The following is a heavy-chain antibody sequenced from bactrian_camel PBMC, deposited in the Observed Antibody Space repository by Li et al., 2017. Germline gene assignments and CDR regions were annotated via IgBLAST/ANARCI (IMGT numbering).Heavy chain of an antibody. CDR2: VTIRDGDL. V-gene: IGHV3S1*01. Sequence: HVQLVESGGASVQAGGSLRLSCAAPGWVLSAYCMGWFRRPPGKEREGVAAVTIRDGDLDYADSVRGRFTISQDNAENTLFLHMNSLKPEDTAMYYCAAKLYCYSGPLIPASYNYWGQGTQVTVS. D-gene: IGHD3*01. J-gene: IGHJ4*01. CDR1: GWVLSAYC. CDR3: AAKLYCYSGPLIPASYNY.